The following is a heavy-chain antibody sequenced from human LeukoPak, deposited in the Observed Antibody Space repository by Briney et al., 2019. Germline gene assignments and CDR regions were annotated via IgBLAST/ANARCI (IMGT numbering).Heavy chain of an antibody. V-gene: IGHV3-23*01. D-gene: IGHD6-13*01. J-gene: IGHJ4*02. Sequence: GGSLRLSCAASGFTFSSYGMSWVRQAPGKGLEWVSAISGSGGSTYYADSVKGRFTISRDNSKNTLYLQMNSLRAEDTAVYYCAKGRGTSSLDRYYFDYWGQGTLVTVSS. CDR1: GFTFSSYG. CDR2: ISGSGGST. CDR3: AKGRGTSSLDRYYFDY.